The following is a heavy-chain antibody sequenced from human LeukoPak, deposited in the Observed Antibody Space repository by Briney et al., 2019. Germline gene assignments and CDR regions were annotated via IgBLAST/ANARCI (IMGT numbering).Heavy chain of an antibody. CDR3: ARVTREAARYWYFDL. V-gene: IGHV4-4*02. J-gene: IGHJ2*01. Sequence: SGTLSLTCGVSGGSISSSNWWSWVRQPPGKGLEWIGEIYHSGSTNYNPSLKSRVTISVDKSKNQFSLKMSSVTAADTAVYFCARVTREAARYWYFDLWGRGTLVTVSS. D-gene: IGHD6-6*01. CDR1: GGSISSSNW. CDR2: IYHSGST.